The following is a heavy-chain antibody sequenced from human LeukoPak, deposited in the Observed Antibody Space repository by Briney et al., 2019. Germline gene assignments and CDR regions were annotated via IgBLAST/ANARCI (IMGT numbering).Heavy chain of an antibody. Sequence: SETLSLTCTVSGGSISSSTSYWGCIRQPPGKGLEWIGTISYSGNTYYNPSLKSRVTMSLDTSNNQFSLELSSVTAADTAVYYCTRDVARGVDYWGQGTLVTVSS. J-gene: IGHJ4*02. CDR1: GGSISSSTSY. V-gene: IGHV4-39*07. CDR3: TRDVARGVDY. CDR2: ISYSGNT.